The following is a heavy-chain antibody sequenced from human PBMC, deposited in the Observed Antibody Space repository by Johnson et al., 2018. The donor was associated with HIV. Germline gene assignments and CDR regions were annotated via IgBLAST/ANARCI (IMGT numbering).Heavy chain of an antibody. CDR3: AKVAAAMGTDAFDI. J-gene: IGHJ3*02. D-gene: IGHD5-18*01. Sequence: QVLLVESGGGVVQPGRSLRLSCAASGFTFSENGMHWVRQAPGKGLEWVAFIRYDGSNKYYADSVKGRFTISRDNSKNTLYLQMNSLRAEDTAVYYCAKVAAAMGTDAFDIWGQGTMVTVSS. CDR2: IRYDGSNK. V-gene: IGHV3-30*02. CDR1: GFTFSENG.